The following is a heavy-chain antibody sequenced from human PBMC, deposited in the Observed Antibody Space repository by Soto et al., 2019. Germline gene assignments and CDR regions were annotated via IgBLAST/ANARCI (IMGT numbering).Heavy chain of an antibody. J-gene: IGHJ6*03. CDR3: AKGYCSSAKCYTYSYMDV. V-gene: IGHV3-9*01. CDR2: ISWNRGTI. CDR1: GFNFDEYA. D-gene: IGHD2-2*01. Sequence: EVVLVESGGGLVQPGRSLRLSCAASGFNFDEYAMHLVRQGPGKGLAWVSGISWNRGTIVYADSVKGRLTISRDNAKNFLYLEMNSLGAEDTALYYCAKGYCSSAKCYTYSYMDVWGKGTTVTVSS.